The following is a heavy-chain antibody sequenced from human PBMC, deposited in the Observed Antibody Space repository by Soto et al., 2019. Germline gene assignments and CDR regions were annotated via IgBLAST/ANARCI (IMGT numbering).Heavy chain of an antibody. J-gene: IGHJ4*02. V-gene: IGHV3-7*05. CDR1: GFTFSSYW. D-gene: IGHD3-16*02. Sequence: GGSLRLSCAASGFTFSSYWMSWVRQAPGKGLEWVANIKQDGSEKYYVDSVKGRFTISRDNAKNSLYLQMNSLRAEDTALYYCAKGMITFGGVIAIFDYWGQGTLVTVSS. CDR2: IKQDGSEK. CDR3: AKGMITFGGVIAIFDY.